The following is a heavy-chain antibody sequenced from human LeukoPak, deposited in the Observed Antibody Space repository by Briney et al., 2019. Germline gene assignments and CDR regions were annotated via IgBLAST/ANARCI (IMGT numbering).Heavy chain of an antibody. CDR1: GFTFSSYA. V-gene: IGHV3-30-3*01. Sequence: GGSLRLSCAASGFTFSSYAMHWVRQAPGKGLEWVAVISYDGSNKYYADSVKGRFTISRDNFKNTLYLQMNSLRAEDTAVYYCARVSITMVRDYYYYYGMDVWGQGTTVTVSS. CDR3: ARVSITMVRDYYYYYGMDV. D-gene: IGHD3-10*01. J-gene: IGHJ6*02. CDR2: ISYDGSNK.